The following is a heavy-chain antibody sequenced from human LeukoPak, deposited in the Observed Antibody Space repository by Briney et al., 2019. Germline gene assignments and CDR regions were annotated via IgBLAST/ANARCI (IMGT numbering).Heavy chain of an antibody. J-gene: IGHJ4*02. Sequence: SETLSLTCTVSGGSISSYYWGWIRQPPGKGLEWIGSIYYSGSTYYNPSLKSRVTISVDTSKNQFSLKLSSVTAADTAVYYCARAIAVAGPEVVWGQGTLVTVSS. V-gene: IGHV4-39*07. CDR2: IYYSGST. CDR1: GGSISSYY. D-gene: IGHD6-19*01. CDR3: ARAIAVAGPEVV.